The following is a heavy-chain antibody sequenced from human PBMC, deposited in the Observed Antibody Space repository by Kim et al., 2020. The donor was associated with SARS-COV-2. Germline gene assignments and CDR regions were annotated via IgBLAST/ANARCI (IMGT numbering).Heavy chain of an antibody. CDR1: GFTFSSYA. Sequence: GGSLRLSCAASGFTFSSYAMHWVRQAPGKGLEWVAVISYDGSNKYYGDSVKGRFTISRDNSKNTLYLQMNSLRAEDTAVYYCARSPPYSSSWYYFDYWGQGTLVTVSS. D-gene: IGHD6-13*01. V-gene: IGHV3-30-3*01. J-gene: IGHJ4*02. CDR2: ISYDGSNK. CDR3: ARSPPYSSSWYYFDY.